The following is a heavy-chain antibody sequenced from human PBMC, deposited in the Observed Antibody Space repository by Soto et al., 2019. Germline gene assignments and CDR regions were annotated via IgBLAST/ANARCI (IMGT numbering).Heavy chain of an antibody. Sequence: PGASVKVSCKASGGTFSSYAISWVRQAPGQGLEWMGGIIPIFGTANYAQKFQGRVTITADESTSTAYMELSSLRSEDTAVYYCARPYDSSGPSPGYYGMDVWGQGTTVTVSS. CDR3: ARPYDSSGPSPGYYGMDV. D-gene: IGHD3-22*01. J-gene: IGHJ6*02. CDR1: GGTFSSYA. V-gene: IGHV1-69*13. CDR2: IIPIFGTA.